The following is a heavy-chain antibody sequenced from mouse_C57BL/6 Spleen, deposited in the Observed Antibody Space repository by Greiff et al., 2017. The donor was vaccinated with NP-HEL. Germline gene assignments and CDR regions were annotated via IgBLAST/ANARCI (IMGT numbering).Heavy chain of an antibody. CDR2: IYPSDSEP. J-gene: IGHJ3*01. Sequence: QVQLQQPGAELVRPGSSVKLSCKASGYTFTSYWMDWVKQRPGQGLEWIGNIYPSDSEPHYNQKFKDKATLTVDKSSSTAYMQLSSLTSEDSAVYYCAGRDYDEGFAYWGQGTLVTVSA. D-gene: IGHD2-4*01. CDR1: GYTFTSYW. V-gene: IGHV1-61*01. CDR3: AGRDYDEGFAY.